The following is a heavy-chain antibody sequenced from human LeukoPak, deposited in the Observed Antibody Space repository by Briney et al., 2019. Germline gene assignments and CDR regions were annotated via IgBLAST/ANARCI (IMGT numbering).Heavy chain of an antibody. Sequence: SQTLSLTCAVSGGSISSGGYSWSWIRQPPGKGLEWIGYIYHSGSTYYNPSLKSRVTISVDTSKNQFSLKLSSVTAADTAVYYCARDSISGLRYFDWASGPHAFDIWGQGTMVTVSS. CDR1: GGSISSGGYS. J-gene: IGHJ3*02. D-gene: IGHD3-9*01. V-gene: IGHV4-30-2*01. CDR3: ARDSISGLRYFDWASGPHAFDI. CDR2: IYHSGST.